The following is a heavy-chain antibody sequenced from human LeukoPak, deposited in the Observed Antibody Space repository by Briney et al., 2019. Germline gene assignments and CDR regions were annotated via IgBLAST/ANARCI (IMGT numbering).Heavy chain of an antibody. Sequence: GGSLRLSCAASGFTFSSYGMHWVRQAPGKGLEWVAFIRYDGSNKYYADSVKGRFTISRDNSKNTLYLQMNSLRAEDTAVYYCARDLSSSWFFDYWGQGTLVTVSS. CDR1: GFTFSSYG. CDR3: ARDLSSSWFFDY. J-gene: IGHJ4*02. D-gene: IGHD6-13*01. CDR2: IRYDGSNK. V-gene: IGHV3-30*02.